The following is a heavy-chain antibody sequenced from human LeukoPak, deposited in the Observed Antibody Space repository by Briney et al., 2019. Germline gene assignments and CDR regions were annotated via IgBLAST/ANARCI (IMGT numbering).Heavy chain of an antibody. CDR3: ARRLQQSRAFDV. CDR1: GYSLSSGYY. CDR2: IYHSGAT. J-gene: IGHJ3*01. Sequence: SETLSLTRGVSGYSLSSGYYWGWIRQPPGQGLDWSGSIYHSGATYYNPSLKSRVTISVDTSKNQFSLKLTSVTAADTAFYYCARRLQQSRAFDVWGQGTMVTVSS. V-gene: IGHV4-38-2*01. D-gene: IGHD6-13*01.